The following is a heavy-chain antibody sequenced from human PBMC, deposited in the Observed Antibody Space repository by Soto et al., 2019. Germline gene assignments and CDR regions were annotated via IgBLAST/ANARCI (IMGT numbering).Heavy chain of an antibody. Sequence: SVKVSCKTSGGTFSSYAISWVRQAPGQGLEWMGGIIPIFGTANYAQKFQGRVTITADESTSTAYMELSSLRSEDTAVYYCARVWKVPAPPGYYYGMDVWGQGTTVTVSS. D-gene: IGHD2-2*01. CDR2: IIPIFGTA. CDR1: GGTFSSYA. J-gene: IGHJ6*02. CDR3: ARVWKVPAPPGYYYGMDV. V-gene: IGHV1-69*13.